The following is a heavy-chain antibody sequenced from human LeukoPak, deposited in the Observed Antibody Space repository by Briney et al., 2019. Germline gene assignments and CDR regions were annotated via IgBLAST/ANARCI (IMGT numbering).Heavy chain of an antibody. CDR3: ARTSLRDTITYYYYGLDV. J-gene: IGHJ6*02. CDR2: ISYSVTT. Sequence: SETLSLTCTVSGGSISSYYWSWIRQPPGKGLELIGYISYSVTTNYSPSLNSRVTISVDTSNNQISLRLSSVTAADTAVYYCARTSLRDTITYYYYGLDVWGQGTAVTVSS. V-gene: IGHV4-59*08. D-gene: IGHD4-11*01. CDR1: GGSISSYY.